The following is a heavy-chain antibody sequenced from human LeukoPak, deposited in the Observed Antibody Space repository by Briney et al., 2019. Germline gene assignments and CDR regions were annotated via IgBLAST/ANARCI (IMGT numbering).Heavy chain of an antibody. D-gene: IGHD3-22*01. J-gene: IGHJ3*02. CDR1: GFTFDDYA. Sequence: PGGSLRLSCAASGFTFDDYAMHWVRQAPGKGLEWVSGISWNSGSIGYADSVKGRFTISRDNAKNSLYLQMNSLRAEDTALYYCTKDSSGYSWYAFDIWGQGTMVTVSS. V-gene: IGHV3-9*01. CDR3: TKDSSGYSWYAFDI. CDR2: ISWNSGSI.